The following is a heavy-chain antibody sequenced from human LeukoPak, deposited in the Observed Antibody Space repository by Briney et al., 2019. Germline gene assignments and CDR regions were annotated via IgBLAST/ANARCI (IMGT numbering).Heavy chain of an antibody. J-gene: IGHJ4*02. CDR3: ARHPYGDHPDGPFFDY. Sequence: GESLKISCKGSGYSFTSYWIGWVRQMPGKGLEWMGIIYPGDSDTRYSPSFQGQVTISADKSISTAYLQWSSLKASDTAMYYCARHPYGDHPDGPFFDYWGQGTLVTVSS. D-gene: IGHD4-17*01. V-gene: IGHV5-51*01. CDR1: GYSFTSYW. CDR2: IYPGDSDT.